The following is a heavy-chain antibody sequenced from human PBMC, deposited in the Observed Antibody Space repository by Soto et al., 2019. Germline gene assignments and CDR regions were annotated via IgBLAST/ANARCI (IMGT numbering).Heavy chain of an antibody. CDR2: ISYDGSNK. Sequence: GGSLRLSCAASGFSFSSYGMHWVRQAPGKGLEWVAVISYDGSNKYYADSVKGRFTISRDNSKNTLYLQMNSLRAEDTAVYYCAKDLLYGSGSLDWGQGTLVTVSS. V-gene: IGHV3-30*18. J-gene: IGHJ4*02. CDR3: AKDLLYGSGSLD. CDR1: GFSFSSYG. D-gene: IGHD3-10*01.